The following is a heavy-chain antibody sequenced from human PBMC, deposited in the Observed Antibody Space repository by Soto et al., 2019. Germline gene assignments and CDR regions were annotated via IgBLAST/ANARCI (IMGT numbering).Heavy chain of an antibody. CDR3: SGVVQADYYYGMDV. D-gene: IGHD3-3*01. CDR1: GGSISSSSYY. V-gene: IGHV4-39*01. CDR2: IYYSGST. Sequence: SETLSLTCTVSGGSISSSSYYWGWIRQPPGKGLEWIGSIYYSGSTYYNPSLKSRVTISVDTSKNQFSLKLSSVTAADTAVYYCSGVVQADYYYGMDVWGQGTTVTGSS. J-gene: IGHJ6*02.